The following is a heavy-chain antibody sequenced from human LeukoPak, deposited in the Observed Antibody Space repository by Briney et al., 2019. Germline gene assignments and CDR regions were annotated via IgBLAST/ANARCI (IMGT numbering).Heavy chain of an antibody. CDR1: GFTFSDYY. V-gene: IGHV3-11*01. Sequence: GGSLRLSCAASGFTFSDYYMSWIRQAPGKGLEWVSYISSSGSTIYYADSVKGRFTISRDNAKNSLYLQMNSLRAEDTAVYYCAREGLWDYYYDSSAVRPTFPAFDIWGQGTMVTVSS. CDR3: AREGLWDYYYDSSAVRPTFPAFDI. CDR2: ISSSGSTI. D-gene: IGHD3-22*01. J-gene: IGHJ3*02.